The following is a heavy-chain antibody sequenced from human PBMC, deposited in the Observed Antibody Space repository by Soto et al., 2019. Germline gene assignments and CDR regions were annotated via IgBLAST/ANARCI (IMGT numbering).Heavy chain of an antibody. CDR1: GFTFSSYG. D-gene: IGHD4-17*01. Sequence: GESLKISCAAPGFTFSSYGMHWVRQAPGKGLEWVAVISYDGSNKYYADSVKGRFTISRDNSKNTLYLQMNSLRAEDTAVYYCAKDRGYGDYYYFDYRGQGTLVTVAS. CDR3: AKDRGYGDYYYFDY. V-gene: IGHV3-30*18. J-gene: IGHJ4*02. CDR2: ISYDGSNK.